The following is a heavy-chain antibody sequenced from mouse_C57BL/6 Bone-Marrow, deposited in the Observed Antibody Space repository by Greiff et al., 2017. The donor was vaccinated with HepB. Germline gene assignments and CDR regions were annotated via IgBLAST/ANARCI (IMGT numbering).Heavy chain of an antibody. CDR2: IWWDDDK. Sequence: QVTLKECGPGILQPSQTLSLTCSFSGFSLSTFGMGVGWIRQPSGKGLEWLAHIWWDDDKYYNPALKSRLTISKDTSKNQVFLKIANVDTADTATYYCARTLLLRFSYAMDYWGQGTSVTVSS. CDR3: ARTLLLRFSYAMDY. CDR1: GFSLSTFGMG. V-gene: IGHV8-8*01. D-gene: IGHD1-1*01. J-gene: IGHJ4*01.